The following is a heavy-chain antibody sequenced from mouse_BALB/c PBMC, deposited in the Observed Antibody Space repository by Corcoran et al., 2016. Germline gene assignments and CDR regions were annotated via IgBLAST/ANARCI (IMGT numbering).Heavy chain of an antibody. D-gene: IGHD4-1*01. CDR2: IDPANVNT. Sequence: EVQLPQSGAELVQPGASVKLSCTASGFNIQDTYMHWVKQRPEQGLEWIGRIDPANVNTKYDPKFQGKATITADTSANTAYLQLSSLTSEDTAVYYCANWDWYVDVWGAGTTVTVSS. J-gene: IGHJ1*01. V-gene: IGHV14-3*02. CDR3: ANWDWYVDV. CDR1: GFNIQDTY.